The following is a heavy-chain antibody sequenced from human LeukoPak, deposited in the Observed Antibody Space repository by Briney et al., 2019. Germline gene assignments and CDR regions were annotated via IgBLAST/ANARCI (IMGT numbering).Heavy chain of an antibody. D-gene: IGHD6-13*01. CDR1: GFTFSSYA. V-gene: IGHV3-23*01. CDR2: ISGSGGST. Sequence: GGSLRLSCAASGFTFSSYAMSWVRQAPGKGREWVSAISGSGGSTYYADSVKGRFTISRDNSKNTLYLQMNSLRAEDTAVYYCAYSSSWFRGHAFDIWGQGTMVTVSS. CDR3: AYSSSWFRGHAFDI. J-gene: IGHJ3*02.